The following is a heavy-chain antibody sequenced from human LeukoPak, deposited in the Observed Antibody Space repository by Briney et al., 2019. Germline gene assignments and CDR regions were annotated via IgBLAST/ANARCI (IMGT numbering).Heavy chain of an antibody. Sequence: SETLSPTCTVSGGSISSYYWSWIRQPPGKGLEWIGYIYYSGSTNYNPSLKSRVTISVDTSKNQFSLKLSSVTAADTAVYYCATSGYPYYFDYWGQGTLVTVSS. CDR3: ATSGYPYYFDY. D-gene: IGHD3-22*01. J-gene: IGHJ4*02. CDR2: IYYSGST. V-gene: IGHV4-59*01. CDR1: GGSISSYY.